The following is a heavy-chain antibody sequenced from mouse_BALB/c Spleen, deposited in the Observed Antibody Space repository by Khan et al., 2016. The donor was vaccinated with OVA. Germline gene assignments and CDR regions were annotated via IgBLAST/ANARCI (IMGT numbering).Heavy chain of an antibody. CDR1: GFSLTTYG. Sequence: QVQLKQSGPGLVQPSQSLSITCTVSGFSLTTYGVHWVRQSPGRGLEWLGVIWRGGSTDYNADFMSRLNITKDNSKSQVFFKMNSLQADDTAIYCCANNSHCNYVLGWYFDVWGAGNTVTVSS. CDR2: IWRGGST. CDR3: ANNSHCNYVLGWYFDV. D-gene: IGHD2-1*01. V-gene: IGHV2-5*01. J-gene: IGHJ1*01.